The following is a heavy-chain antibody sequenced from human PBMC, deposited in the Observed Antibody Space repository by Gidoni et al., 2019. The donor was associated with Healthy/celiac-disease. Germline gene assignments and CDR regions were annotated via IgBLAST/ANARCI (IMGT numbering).Heavy chain of an antibody. Sequence: QVQLQESGPGLVKPSETLSLTCTVSGGSISSYYWSWIRQPPGKGLEWIGYIYYSGSTNYNPSLKSRVTISVDTSKNQFSLKLSSVTAADTAVYYCARDHKLEDYYYYGMDVWGQGTTVTVSS. CDR3: ARDHKLEDYYYYGMDV. D-gene: IGHD1-1*01. V-gene: IGHV4-59*01. CDR2: IYYSGST. CDR1: GGSISSYY. J-gene: IGHJ6*02.